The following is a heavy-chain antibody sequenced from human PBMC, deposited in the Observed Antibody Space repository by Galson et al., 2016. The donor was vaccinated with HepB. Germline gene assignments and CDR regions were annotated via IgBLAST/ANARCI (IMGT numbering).Heavy chain of an antibody. V-gene: IGHV3-33*01. D-gene: IGHD5-24*01. J-gene: IGHJ4*02. Sequence: LRLSCAASGFTFRSYGMHWVRQAPGKGLEWVAVIWYDGSKKYYADSVNVRFTISRDNSKNTLYLEMNSLRAEDTAIYYCARILRWLQPDYWGQGTLVTVSS. CDR2: IWYDGSKK. CDR3: ARILRWLQPDY. CDR1: GFTFRSYG.